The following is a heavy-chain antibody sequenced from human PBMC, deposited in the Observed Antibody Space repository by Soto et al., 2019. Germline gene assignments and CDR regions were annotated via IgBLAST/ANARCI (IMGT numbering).Heavy chain of an antibody. Sequence: QVQLVQSGAEVKKPGASVKVSCKASGYTFTGYYMHWVRQAPGQGLEWMGWINPNSGGTNYAQKFQGWVTMTRDTSISTAYMELSRLRSDDTAVYYCARDVPIEEQDVGGVVTQVHYYGMDVWGQGTTVTVSS. CDR3: ARDVPIEEQDVGGVVTQVHYYGMDV. D-gene: IGHD3-3*01. V-gene: IGHV1-2*04. J-gene: IGHJ6*02. CDR2: INPNSGGT. CDR1: GYTFTGYY.